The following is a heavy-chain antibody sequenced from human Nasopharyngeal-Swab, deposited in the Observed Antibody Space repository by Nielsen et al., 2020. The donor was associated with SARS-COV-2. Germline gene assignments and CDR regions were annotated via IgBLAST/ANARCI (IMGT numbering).Heavy chain of an antibody. J-gene: IGHJ4*02. V-gene: IGHV1-2*06. Sequence: WVRQAPGQGLEWMGRINPNSGGTNYAQKFQGRVTMTRDTSIGTAYMELSRLRSDDTAVYYCAKDLLHLGELSFGIDYWGQGTLVTVSS. CDR3: AKDLLHLGELSFGIDY. D-gene: IGHD3-16*02. CDR2: INPNSGGT.